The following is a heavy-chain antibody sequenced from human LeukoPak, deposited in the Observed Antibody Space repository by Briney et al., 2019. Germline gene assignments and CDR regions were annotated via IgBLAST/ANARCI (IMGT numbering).Heavy chain of an antibody. V-gene: IGHV4-59*01. CDR2: IYYSGST. Sequence: SETLSLTCTVSGGSIRIYFWSWIRQPPGKGLEWIGYIYYSGSTNYNPSLKSRVTISVDTSKNQFSLKLSSVTAADTAVYYCARGSDHYDSSGYRYFDLWGRGTLATVSS. D-gene: IGHD3-22*01. CDR3: ARGSDHYDSSGYRYFDL. CDR1: GGSIRIYF. J-gene: IGHJ2*01.